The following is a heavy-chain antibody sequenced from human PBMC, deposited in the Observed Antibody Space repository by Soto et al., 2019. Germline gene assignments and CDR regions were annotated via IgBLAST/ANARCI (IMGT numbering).Heavy chain of an antibody. D-gene: IGHD2-2*01. J-gene: IGHJ5*02. Sequence: QVQLVQSGAEVKKPGASVKVSCKTSGYTFTSYGINWVRQAPGQGLEWMGWISAYNGDTNYAQKLQGRVTMTTDTSTTTAYMELRSLTSDDTAVYYCARDHCSSTSCYFGWFDPWGQGTLVTVSS. CDR3: ARDHCSSTSCYFGWFDP. CDR2: ISAYNGDT. CDR1: GYTFTSYG. V-gene: IGHV1-18*04.